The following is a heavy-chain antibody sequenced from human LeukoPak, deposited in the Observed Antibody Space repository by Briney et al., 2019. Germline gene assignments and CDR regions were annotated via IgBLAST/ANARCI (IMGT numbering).Heavy chain of an antibody. J-gene: IGHJ5*02. CDR1: GFTFSMYW. V-gene: IGHV3-7*01. Sequence: GGSLRLSCVASGFTFSMYWMTWFRQAPGKGLEWVANLKQDGSQTNYVDSVKGRFTISRDNPKNSLLLQMNNLSAEDTGIYYCARDWRTSSLPLSSSSFYFDLWGQGILVTVSS. CDR2: LKQDGSQT. CDR3: ARDWRTSSLPLSSSSFYFDL. D-gene: IGHD6-6*01.